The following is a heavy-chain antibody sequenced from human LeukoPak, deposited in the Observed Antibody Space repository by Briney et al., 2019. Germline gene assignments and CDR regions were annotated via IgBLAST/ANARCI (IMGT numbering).Heavy chain of an antibody. CDR2: IYSGGRT. V-gene: IGHV3-53*01. Sequence: GGSLRLSCAASGFTVSSNYMSWVRQAPGKGLEWVSVIYSGGRTFYADSVKGRFTISRDNSKNTLYLQMNSLRAEDTAVYYCAKDPYSSGWFDAFDIWGQGTMVTVSS. CDR1: GFTVSSNY. J-gene: IGHJ3*02. CDR3: AKDPYSSGWFDAFDI. D-gene: IGHD6-19*01.